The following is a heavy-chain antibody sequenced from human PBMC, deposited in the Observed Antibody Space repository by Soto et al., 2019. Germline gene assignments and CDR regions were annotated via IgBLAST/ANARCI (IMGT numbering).Heavy chain of an antibody. CDR2: ISAYNGNT. D-gene: IGHD3-10*01. Sequence: EASVKVSCKASGYTFTSYGISWVRQAPGQGLEWMGWISAYNGNTNYAQKLQGRVTMTTDTSTSTAYMELRSLRSDDTAVYYCASSMGSGSYYKNYYMDVWGKGTTVTAP. J-gene: IGHJ6*03. V-gene: IGHV1-18*01. CDR1: GYTFTSYG. CDR3: ASSMGSGSYYKNYYMDV.